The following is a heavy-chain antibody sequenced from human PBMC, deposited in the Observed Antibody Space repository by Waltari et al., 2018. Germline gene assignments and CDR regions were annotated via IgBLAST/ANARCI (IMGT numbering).Heavy chain of an antibody. V-gene: IGHV4-61*02. CDR1: GGSISSGSYY. J-gene: IGHJ4*02. Sequence: QVQLQESGPGLVKPSQTLSLTCTVSGGSISSGSYYWSWIRQPAGKGLEWIGRIYTSGSTNSNPPLKIQVTISVDTSKTQFSLNLSSVTAADTAVYYCARELYYYDSSGYSFDYWGQGTLVTVSS. CDR3: ARELYYYDSSGYSFDY. D-gene: IGHD3-22*01. CDR2: IYTSGST.